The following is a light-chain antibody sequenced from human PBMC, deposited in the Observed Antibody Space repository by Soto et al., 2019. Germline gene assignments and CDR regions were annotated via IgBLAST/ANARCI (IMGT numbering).Light chain of an antibody. CDR1: SGHSSYI. J-gene: IGLJ3*02. CDR3: ETWDSSTRV. V-gene: IGLV4-60*02. Sequence: QPVLTQSSSASASLGSSVKLTCTLSSGHSSYIIAWHQQQPGKAPRYLMKLEGSGSYNKGSGVPDRFSGSSSGADRYLTISTLQFEYEADYCCETWDSSTRVFGGGTKLTVL. CDR2: LEGSGSY.